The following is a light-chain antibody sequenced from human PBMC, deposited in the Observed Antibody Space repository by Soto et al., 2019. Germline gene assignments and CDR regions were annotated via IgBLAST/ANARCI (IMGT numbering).Light chain of an antibody. CDR2: DAS. J-gene: IGKJ3*01. CDR3: HQRSNWPPFT. V-gene: IGKV3-11*01. Sequence: EIVLTQSPATLSLSPGERATLSCRASQSVSSYLAWYQQKPGQAPRLLIYDASNRATGIPARFSGSGSGTDFTLTISSLEPEDFADYYCHQRSNWPPFTFGPGTKVYIK. CDR1: QSVSSY.